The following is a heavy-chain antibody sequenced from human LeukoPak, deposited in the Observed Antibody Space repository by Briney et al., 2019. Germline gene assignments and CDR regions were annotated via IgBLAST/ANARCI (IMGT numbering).Heavy chain of an antibody. D-gene: IGHD2-21*02. Sequence: SETLSPTCTVSGGSISSYYWSWIRQPPGKGLEWIGYIYYSGSTNYNPSLKSRVTISVDTSKNQFSLKLSSVTAADTAVYYCARYVVVTAYFDYWGQGTLVTVSS. CDR3: ARYVVVTAYFDY. V-gene: IGHV4-59*01. CDR2: IYYSGST. CDR1: GGSISSYY. J-gene: IGHJ4*02.